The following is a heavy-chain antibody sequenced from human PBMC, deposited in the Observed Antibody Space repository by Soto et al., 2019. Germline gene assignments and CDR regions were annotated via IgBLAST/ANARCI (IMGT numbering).Heavy chain of an antibody. Sequence: EVQLVESGGGLVQPGGSLRLSCAASGFTFSSNWMHWVRQAPGKGLVWVSRIDIDGSSTNYAESVKGRFTISRDNAKNSLYLQMISLRAEDTAVYFCARGGFYGSGTYYLLQWGQGTLVTVSS. CDR1: GFTFSSNW. J-gene: IGHJ4*02. D-gene: IGHD3-10*01. V-gene: IGHV3-74*01. CDR2: IDIDGSST. CDR3: ARGGFYGSGTYYLLQ.